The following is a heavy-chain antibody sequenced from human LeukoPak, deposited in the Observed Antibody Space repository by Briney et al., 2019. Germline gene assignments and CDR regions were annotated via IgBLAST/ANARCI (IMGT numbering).Heavy chain of an antibody. CDR2: ISSSGSTI. V-gene: IGHV3-48*03. CDR1: GFTFSSYE. J-gene: IGHJ4*02. D-gene: IGHD3-9*01. Sequence: PGGSLRLSCAASGFTFSSYEMNWVRQAPGKGLEWVSYISSSGSTIYYADSVKGRFTISRDNAKNSLYLQMNSLRAEDTAVYYCARVYSGLRYFDWLPPRFGYFDYWGQGTLVTVSS. CDR3: ARVYSGLRYFDWLPPRFGYFDY.